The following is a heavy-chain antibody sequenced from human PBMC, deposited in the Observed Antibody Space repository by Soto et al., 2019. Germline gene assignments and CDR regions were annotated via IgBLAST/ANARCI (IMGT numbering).Heavy chain of an antibody. CDR3: ARRYGYSFDY. J-gene: IGHJ4*02. V-gene: IGHV4-59*08. Sequence: SQTLTLTCTVSGGSISSYYCSWIRQPPGKGLEWIGYIYYSGSTNYNPSLKSRVTILVDTSKNQFSLKLSSVTAADTAVYYCARRYGYSFDYWGQGTLVTVSS. CDR1: GGSISSYY. CDR2: IYYSGST. D-gene: IGHD1-1*01.